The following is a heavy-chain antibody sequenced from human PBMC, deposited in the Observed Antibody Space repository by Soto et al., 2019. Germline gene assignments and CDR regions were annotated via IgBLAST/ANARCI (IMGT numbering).Heavy chain of an antibody. CDR3: ASDPCYGYNLHWFLS. J-gene: IGHJ5*01. Sequence: ASVKVSCKASGYTFTSYGISWVRQAPGQGLEWMGWISAYNGNTNYAQKLQGRVTMTTDTSTSTAYMELRSLRSDDTAVYYCASDPCYGYNLHWFLSGGQGIRVTAS. CDR2: ISAYNGNT. CDR1: GYTFTSYG. V-gene: IGHV1-18*01. D-gene: IGHD5-12*01.